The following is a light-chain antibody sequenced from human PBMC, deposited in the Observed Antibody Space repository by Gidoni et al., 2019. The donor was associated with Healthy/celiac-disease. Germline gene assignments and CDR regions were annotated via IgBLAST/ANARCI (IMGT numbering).Light chain of an antibody. CDR3: QQRSTWPQ. Sequence: EIVLTQSPATLSLSPGERATLSCRASQSVSSYLAWYQQKPGQAPRLLIYDASNRATGIPARFSGSGSGTDFPLTISSLEPEDFAVYYCQQRSTWPQFGQXTKVEIK. CDR1: QSVSSY. CDR2: DAS. V-gene: IGKV3-11*01. J-gene: IGKJ1*01.